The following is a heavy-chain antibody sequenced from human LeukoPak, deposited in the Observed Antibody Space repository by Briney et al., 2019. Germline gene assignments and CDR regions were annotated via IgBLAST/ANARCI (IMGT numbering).Heavy chain of an antibody. Sequence: GASVKVSCKPSGYTFTRYGISWVRQAPGQGLEWLGCIDPYNGNTNYAQNLQGRVTMTTDTSTSTAYMELSSLISEDTAIYYCARVDRYHFYLDVWGKGTTVTVSS. CDR2: IDPYNGNT. CDR3: ARVDRYHFYLDV. J-gene: IGHJ6*03. CDR1: GYTFTRYG. V-gene: IGHV1-18*01.